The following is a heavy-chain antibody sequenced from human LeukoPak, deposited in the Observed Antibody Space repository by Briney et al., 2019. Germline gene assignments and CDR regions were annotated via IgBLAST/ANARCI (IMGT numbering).Heavy chain of an antibody. D-gene: IGHD6-13*01. CDR3: ATQQLVLYYFDY. CDR2: IYHSGST. J-gene: IGHJ4*02. Sequence: PSETLSLTCAVSGGSISSSNWWSWVRQPPGKGLEWIGEIYHSGSTNYNPSLKSRVTISVDKSKNQFSLKLSSVTAADTAVYYCATQQLVLYYFDYWGQGTLVTVSS. CDR1: GGSISSSNW. V-gene: IGHV4-4*02.